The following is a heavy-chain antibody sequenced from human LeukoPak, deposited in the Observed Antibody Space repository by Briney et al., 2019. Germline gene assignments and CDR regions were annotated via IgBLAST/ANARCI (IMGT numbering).Heavy chain of an antibody. CDR1: GFSFSSYA. D-gene: IGHD3-10*01. CDR3: ARAEDITIWPFDH. J-gene: IGHJ4*02. V-gene: IGHV3-30*04. Sequence: GRSLRLSCTASGFSFSSYAMHWVRQAPGKGLEWVAVILYDGSTKYYADSVKGRFTLSRDNSKNTVSLQMNSLRREDTAVYYCARAEDITIWPFDHWGQGTLVTVSS. CDR2: ILYDGSTK.